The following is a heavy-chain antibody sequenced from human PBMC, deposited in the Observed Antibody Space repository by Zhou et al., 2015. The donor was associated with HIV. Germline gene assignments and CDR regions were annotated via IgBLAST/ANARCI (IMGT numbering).Heavy chain of an antibody. CDR3: ARDQTDTAMGRYYHYYGMDV. V-gene: IGHV1-18*01. D-gene: IGHD5-18*01. CDR2: ISGYNGKT. J-gene: IGHJ6*02. Sequence: QVRLLQSGTEVKKPGASVRVSCKASGYTFTSYGINWVRLAPGQGLEWMGWISGYNGKTNYAQNLQGRVTMTTDTSTSTAYMELRSLRSDDTAVFYCARDQTDTAMGRYYHYYGMDVWGQGTTVTVSS. CDR1: GYTFTSYG.